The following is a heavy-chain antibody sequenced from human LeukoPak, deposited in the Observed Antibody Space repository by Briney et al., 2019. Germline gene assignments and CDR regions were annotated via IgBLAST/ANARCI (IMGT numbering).Heavy chain of an antibody. CDR2: FGTRSSSL. CDR3: SREKNGGFYY. J-gene: IGHJ4*02. CDR1: GFTFSSHS. V-gene: IGHV3-21*01. Sequence: GGSLRLSCAASGFTFSSHSMNWVRQAPGKGLEWVSSFGTRSSSLYYADSVKGRFTISRDNARNSLYLQMNSLKAEDTAVYYWSREKNGGFYYWGQGTLVTVSS.